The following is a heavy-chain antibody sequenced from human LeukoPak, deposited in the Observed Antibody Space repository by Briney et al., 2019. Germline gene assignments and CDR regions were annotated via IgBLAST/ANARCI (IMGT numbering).Heavy chain of an antibody. CDR2: ISYDGSNK. CDR1: GFTFSSYA. V-gene: IGHV3-30*01. Sequence: GGSLRLSCAASGFTFSSYAMHWVRQAPGKGLEWVAVISYDGSNKYYADSVKGRFTISRVNSKNTLYLQVNSLRAEDTAVYYCARDDAFDIWGQGTMVTVSS. J-gene: IGHJ3*02. CDR3: ARDDAFDI.